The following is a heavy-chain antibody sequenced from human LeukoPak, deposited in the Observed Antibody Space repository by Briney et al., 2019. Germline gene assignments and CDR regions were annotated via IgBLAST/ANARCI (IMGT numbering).Heavy chain of an antibody. CDR1: GYTFTGYY. Sequence: ASVKVSCKASGYTFTGYYMHWVRQAPGQGLEWMGWISPNSGGTNYAQKFQGRVTMTRDTSISTAYMELSRLRSDDTAVYYCARDGCYGSGTDYLGQGTLVTVSS. CDR3: ARDGCYGSGTDY. J-gene: IGHJ4*02. CDR2: ISPNSGGT. V-gene: IGHV1-2*02. D-gene: IGHD3-10*01.